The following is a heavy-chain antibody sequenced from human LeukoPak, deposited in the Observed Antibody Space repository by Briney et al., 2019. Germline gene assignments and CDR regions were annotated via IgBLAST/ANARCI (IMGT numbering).Heavy chain of an antibody. V-gene: IGHV3-30*02. D-gene: IGHD5-12*01. CDR3: AKDTVKVTTIRRVPHYMDV. CDR1: GFTFISYG. CDR2: IRYDGSNK. Sequence: GGSLRLSCPASGFTFISYGIHWVRQAPGKGLEWVTFIRYDGSNKYYADSVKGRFIISRDNSKNTLYLQMNSLRAEDTAVYYCAKDTVKVTTIRRVPHYMDVWGKGTTVTISS. J-gene: IGHJ6*03.